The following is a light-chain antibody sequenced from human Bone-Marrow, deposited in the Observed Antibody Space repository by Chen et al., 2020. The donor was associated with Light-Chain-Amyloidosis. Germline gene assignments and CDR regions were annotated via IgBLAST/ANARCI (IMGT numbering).Light chain of an antibody. J-gene: IGKJ4*01. CDR3: QQYNNWPLT. Sequence: EVVMTQSPATLSVSPGERVSLSCRASQTVSSNLAWYQHKPGQAPRLLISGASNRATGIPARFSGSGSGTEFTLTISSLQSEDFAVYYCQQYNNWPLTVGGGTKVEIK. CDR2: GAS. CDR1: QTVSSN. V-gene: IGKV3-15*01.